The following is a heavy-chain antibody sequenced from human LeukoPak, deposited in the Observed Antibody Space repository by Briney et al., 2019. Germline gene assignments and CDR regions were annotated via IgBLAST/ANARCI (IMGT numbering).Heavy chain of an antibody. CDR1: GFTFSNYG. D-gene: IGHD6-19*01. J-gene: IGHJ5*02. CDR2: IRYDGSNK. Sequence: GGSLRLSCAASGFTFSNYGMHWVRQAPGKGLEWVAFIRYDGSNKYYAASVKGRFTISRDNSKTTLYLQMNSLRAEDTAVYYCAKGYSSGWYYSDPWGQGTLVTVSS. CDR3: AKGYSSGWYYSDP. V-gene: IGHV3-30*02.